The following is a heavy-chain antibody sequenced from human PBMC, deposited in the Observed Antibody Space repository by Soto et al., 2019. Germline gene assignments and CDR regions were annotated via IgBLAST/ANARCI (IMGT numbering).Heavy chain of an antibody. CDR2: IYYSGST. CDR1: GGSINSHY. V-gene: IGHV4-59*08. Sequence: SETLSLTCTVSGGSINSHYWSWIRQPPGKGLEWIGYIYYSGSTNYNPSLKSRVTISVDTSKNQFSLKLSSVTAADTAVYYCARHVLLWFGECGMDVWGQGTTVTVSS. D-gene: IGHD3-10*01. CDR3: ARHVLLWFGECGMDV. J-gene: IGHJ6*02.